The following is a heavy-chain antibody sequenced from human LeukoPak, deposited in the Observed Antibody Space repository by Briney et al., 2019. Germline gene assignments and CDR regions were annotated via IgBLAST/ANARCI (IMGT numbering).Heavy chain of an antibody. J-gene: IGHJ4*02. V-gene: IGHV3-23*01. D-gene: IGHD5-18*01. Sequence: PGGSLRLSCAASGCTFSSYAMNWVRQAPGKGLEWVSAISDSGGYTYYADSVKGRFTISRDNSKNTLYLQMNSLRAEDTAVYYCAKRGYSYGQFDYWGQGTLVTVSS. CDR3: AKRGYSYGQFDY. CDR2: ISDSGGYT. CDR1: GCTFSSYA.